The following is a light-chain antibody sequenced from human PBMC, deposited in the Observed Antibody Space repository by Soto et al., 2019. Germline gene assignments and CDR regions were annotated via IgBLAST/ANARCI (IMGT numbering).Light chain of an antibody. J-gene: IGLJ1*01. V-gene: IGLV2-14*01. CDR3: SSYTSSSRYG. CDR2: DVS. Sequence: QSVLTQPASVSRSPGQSITISCTGTSSDVGGYNYVSWYQQHPGKAPKLMIYDVSNRPSGVSNRFSGSKSGNTASLTISGLQAEDESDYYCSSYTSSSRYGFGTGTKVTVL. CDR1: SSDVGGYNY.